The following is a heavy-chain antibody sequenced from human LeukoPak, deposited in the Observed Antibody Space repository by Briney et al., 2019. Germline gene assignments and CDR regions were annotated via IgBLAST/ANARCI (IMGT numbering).Heavy chain of an antibody. D-gene: IGHD6-13*01. J-gene: IGHJ3*02. CDR3: AREAMSSWYGDAFDI. V-gene: IGHV4-30-4*01. Sequence: SETLSLTCTVSGGSISSGDYYWSWIRQPPGKGLEWIGYIYYSGSTYYNPSLKSRVTISVDTSKNQFSLKLSSVTAADTAVYYCAREAMSSWYGDAFDIWGQGTMVTVSS. CDR1: GGSISSGDYY. CDR2: IYYSGST.